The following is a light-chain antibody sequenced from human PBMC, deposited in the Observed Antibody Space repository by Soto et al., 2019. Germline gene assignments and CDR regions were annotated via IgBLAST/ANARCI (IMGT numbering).Light chain of an antibody. J-gene: IGLJ1*01. CDR1: SSDVGAYNY. CDR2: HVT. V-gene: IGLV2-14*01. Sequence: QSALTQPASVSGSLGQSITISCSGTSSDVGAYNYVSWYQQYPGKAPKLMIYHVTDRPSGVSNRFSGSKSGNTASLTISGLQAEDEADYYCCSYTTSNTFVFGTGTEVTVL. CDR3: CSYTTSNTFV.